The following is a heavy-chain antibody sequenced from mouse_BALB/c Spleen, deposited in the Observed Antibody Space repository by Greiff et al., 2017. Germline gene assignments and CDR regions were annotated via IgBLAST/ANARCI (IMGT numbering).Heavy chain of an antibody. Sequence: DVILVESGGDLVKPGGSLKLSCAASGFTFSSYGMSWVRQTPDKRLEWVATISSGGSYTYYPDSVKGRFTISRDNAKNTLYLQMSSLKSEDTAMYYCARHEGNYVIDYWGQGTTLTVPS. D-gene: IGHD2-1*01. CDR3: ARHEGNYVIDY. CDR2: ISSGGSYT. CDR1: GFTFSSYG. J-gene: IGHJ2*01. V-gene: IGHV5-6*02.